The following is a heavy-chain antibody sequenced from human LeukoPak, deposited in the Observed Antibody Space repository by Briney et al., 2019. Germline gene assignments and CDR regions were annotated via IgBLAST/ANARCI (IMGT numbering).Heavy chain of an antibody. V-gene: IGHV3-23*01. CDR1: GFTFGDFS. CDR2: VFGGGFGA. D-gene: IGHD3-16*02. J-gene: IGHJ4*02. Sequence: GGALRLSFVASGFTFGDFSLTWGRQAPGEGPGWGAAVFGGGFGAYYVHSVKGRFTISRDNSKNTLYLQMNSLRVEDTAVYYCAKFEGHPWGTYRLDYWGLGTLVTVS. CDR3: AKFEGHPWGTYRLDY.